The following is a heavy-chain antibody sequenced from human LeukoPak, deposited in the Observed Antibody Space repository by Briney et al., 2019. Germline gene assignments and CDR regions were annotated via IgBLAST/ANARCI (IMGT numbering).Heavy chain of an antibody. CDR3: ARDLFVLRTDHGDRVEWFDP. CDR1: GGSVSSGSYY. J-gene: IGHJ5*02. Sequence: SETLSLTCTVSGGSVSSGSYYWSWIRQPPGKGLEWIGYIYYSGNTNYNPSLKSRVTISVDTSKNQFSLKLSSVTAADTAVYYWARDLFVLRTDHGDRVEWFDPWGQGTLVTVSS. D-gene: IGHD4-17*01. CDR2: IYYSGNT. V-gene: IGHV4-61*01.